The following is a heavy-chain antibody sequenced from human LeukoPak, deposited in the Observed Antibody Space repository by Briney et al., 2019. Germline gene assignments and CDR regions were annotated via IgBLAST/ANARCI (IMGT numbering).Heavy chain of an antibody. D-gene: IGHD3-3*01. CDR1: GGSISSYY. CDR3: ARVLEGPRDTYYFDY. CDR2: IHTSGST. J-gene: IGHJ4*02. Sequence: SETLSLTCTVSGGSISSYYWSWIRQPAGKGLEWIGRIHTSGSTNYNPSLKSRVTMSVDTSKNQFSLKLSSVTAADTAVYYCARVLEGPRDTYYFDYWGQGTLVTVSS. V-gene: IGHV4-4*07.